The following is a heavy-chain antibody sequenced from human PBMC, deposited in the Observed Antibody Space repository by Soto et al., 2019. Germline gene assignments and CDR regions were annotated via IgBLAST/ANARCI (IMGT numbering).Heavy chain of an antibody. Sequence: GGSLRLSCAASGFTFSSYAMGWVRQAPGKGLEWVSAISGSGGSTYYADSVKGRFTISRDNSKNTLYLQMNSLRAEDTAVYYCAKTPAAAGQGSLVDPWGQGTLVTVSS. CDR1: GFTFSSYA. J-gene: IGHJ5*02. V-gene: IGHV3-23*01. D-gene: IGHD6-13*01. CDR2: ISGSGGST. CDR3: AKTPAAAGQGSLVDP.